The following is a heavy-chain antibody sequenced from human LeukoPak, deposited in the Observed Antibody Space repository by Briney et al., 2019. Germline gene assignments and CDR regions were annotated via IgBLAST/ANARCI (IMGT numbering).Heavy chain of an antibody. Sequence: GGSLRLSCSASGFTFSSCAMHWVRQAPGKGLEYVSAISSNGGSTYYADSVKGRFTISRDNSKNTLYLQMSSLRAEDTAVYYCVKDVVYCSSTSCSDAFDIWGQGTMVTVSS. V-gene: IGHV3-64D*06. CDR1: GFTFSSCA. J-gene: IGHJ3*02. D-gene: IGHD2-2*01. CDR2: ISSNGGST. CDR3: VKDVVYCSSTSCSDAFDI.